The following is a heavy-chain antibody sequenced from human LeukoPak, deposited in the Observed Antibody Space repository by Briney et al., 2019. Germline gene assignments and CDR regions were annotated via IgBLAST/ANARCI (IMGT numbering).Heavy chain of an antibody. CDR1: GGSISSYY. CDR3: ARVRTRIAAAVYAFDI. J-gene: IGHJ3*02. CDR2: INHSGST. D-gene: IGHD6-13*01. V-gene: IGHV4-34*01. Sequence: PSETLSLTCTVSGGSISSYYWSWIRQPPGKGLEWIGEINHSGSTNYNPSLKSRVTISVDTSKNQFSLKLSSVTAADTAVYYCARVRTRIAAAVYAFDIWGQGTMVTVSS.